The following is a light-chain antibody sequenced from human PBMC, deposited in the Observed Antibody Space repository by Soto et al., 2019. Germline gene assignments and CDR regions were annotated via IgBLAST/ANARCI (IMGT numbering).Light chain of an antibody. CDR3: SSYTSTSTLV. J-gene: IGLJ2*01. CDR1: SGDVGSYNF. Sequence: QSALTQPASVSGSPGQSIAISCTGTSGDVGSYNFVSWYQQHPGKAPKLMIYDVSARPPGVSNRFSGSKSGNTASLTISGLQAKDEADYYCSSYTSTSTLVFGGGTKVTV. CDR2: DVS. V-gene: IGLV2-14*01.